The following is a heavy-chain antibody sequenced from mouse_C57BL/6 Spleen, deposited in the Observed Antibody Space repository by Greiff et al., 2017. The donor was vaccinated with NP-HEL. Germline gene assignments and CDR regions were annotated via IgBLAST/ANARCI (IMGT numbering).Heavy chain of an antibody. CDR1: GYTFTSYT. CDR2: INPSSGYT. J-gene: IGHJ4*01. V-gene: IGHV1-4*01. CDR3: ARSRDSYAMDY. Sequence: QVQLQQSGAELARPGASVKMSCKASGYTFTSYTMHWVKQRPGQGLEWIGYINPSSGYTKYNQKFKDKATLTADKSSSTAYMQLSSLTSEVSAVYYCARSRDSYAMDYWGQGTSVTVSS.